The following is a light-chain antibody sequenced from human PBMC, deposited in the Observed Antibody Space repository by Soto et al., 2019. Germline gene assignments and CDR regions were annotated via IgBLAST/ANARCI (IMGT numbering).Light chain of an antibody. J-gene: IGKJ1*01. CDR3: LQYGTSPRT. CDR1: QSVSSGY. CDR2: GAP. Sequence: EIVLTQSPGTLSLSPGQGATLSCRASQSVSSGYLAWYQQKPGRAPRLLIYGAPTRAPGIPDRFGGSGSGTDFTLTINRLEPEDFAVYYCLQYGTSPRTFGQGTKVEIK. V-gene: IGKV3-20*01.